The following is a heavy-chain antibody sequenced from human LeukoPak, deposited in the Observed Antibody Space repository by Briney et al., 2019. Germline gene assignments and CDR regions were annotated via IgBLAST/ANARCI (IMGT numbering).Heavy chain of an antibody. V-gene: IGHV4-59*01. CDR3: ARYYYDSSGYYAFDI. J-gene: IGHJ3*02. D-gene: IGHD3-22*01. CDR2: IYYSGST. CDR1: GGSISSYY. Sequence: KPSEPLSLTCTVSGGSISSYYWSWIRQPPGKGLEWIGYIYYSGSTNYNPSLKSRVTISADTSKNQFSLRLSSVTAADTAVYYCARYYYDSSGYYAFDIWGQGTMVTVSS.